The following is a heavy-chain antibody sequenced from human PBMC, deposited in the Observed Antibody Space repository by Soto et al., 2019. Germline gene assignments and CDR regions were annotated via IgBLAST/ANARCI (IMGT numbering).Heavy chain of an antibody. CDR3: ARIVVAGITYYFDS. D-gene: IGHD3-16*01. CDR1: GFSLSSSGVG. Sequence: QITLKESGPTLVKPTQTLTLTCTFSGFSLSSSGVGVGWIRQPPGKALEWLTFIYWDDDKSYSPSLKSRLTLTKASSSNKEVLTLTNMAPVAAATCFSARIVVAGITYYFDSWGQGTLVTVSS. V-gene: IGHV2-5*02. CDR2: IYWDDDK. J-gene: IGHJ4*02.